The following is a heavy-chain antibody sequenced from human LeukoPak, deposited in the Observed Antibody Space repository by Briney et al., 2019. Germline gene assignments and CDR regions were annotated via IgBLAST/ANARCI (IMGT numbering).Heavy chain of an antibody. CDR3: AELGITMIGGV. V-gene: IGHV3-74*01. D-gene: IGHD3-10*02. Sequence: GGSLRLSCAASGITFSGYWMHWVRQAPGKGLVWVSRINSDGSSTRSADSVKGRFTISRDNAKNSLYLQMNSLRAEDTAVSYCAELGITMIGGVWGKGTTVTISS. CDR2: INSDGSST. J-gene: IGHJ6*04. CDR1: GITFSGYW.